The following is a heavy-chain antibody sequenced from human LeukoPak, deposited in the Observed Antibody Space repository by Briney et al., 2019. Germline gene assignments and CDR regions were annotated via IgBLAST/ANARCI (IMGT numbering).Heavy chain of an antibody. D-gene: IGHD6-13*01. Sequence: PGGSLRLSCAASGFTFSSYSMNWVRQAPGKGLEWVSSISSSSSYIYYADSVKGRFTISRDNAKNSLYLQMNSLRAEDTAVYYCARVRAALRAFDIWGQGTMVTVSS. V-gene: IGHV3-21*01. CDR2: ISSSSSYI. J-gene: IGHJ3*02. CDR1: GFTFSSYS. CDR3: ARVRAALRAFDI.